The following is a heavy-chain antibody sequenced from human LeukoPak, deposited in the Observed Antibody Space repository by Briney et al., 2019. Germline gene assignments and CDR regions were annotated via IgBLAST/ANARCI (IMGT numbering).Heavy chain of an antibody. J-gene: IGHJ4*02. Sequence: SETLSLNCAVYGGSFSGYYWSWIRQPPGKELEWIGEINHSGSANYNPSLKSRVTISVGTSKNQFSLKLSSVTAADTAVYYCARAPLGYCSGGSCSDFDYWGQGTLVTVSS. V-gene: IGHV4-34*01. CDR1: GGSFSGYY. CDR3: ARAPLGYCSGGSCSDFDY. D-gene: IGHD2-15*01. CDR2: INHSGSA.